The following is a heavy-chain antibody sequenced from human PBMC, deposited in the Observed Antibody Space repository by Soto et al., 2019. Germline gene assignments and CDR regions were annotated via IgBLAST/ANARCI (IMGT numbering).Heavy chain of an antibody. CDR2: INQDGSEK. CDR1: GFTFSSYW. CDR3: STSLDY. Sequence: QAGGSLRLSCAASGFTFSSYWMDWVRQAPGKGLEWVANINQDGSEKHYIDSVKGRFTISRDNAKNSLYLQMSSLTAEDSALYYCSTSLDYWGQGTLVTVSS. V-gene: IGHV3-7*01. J-gene: IGHJ4*02.